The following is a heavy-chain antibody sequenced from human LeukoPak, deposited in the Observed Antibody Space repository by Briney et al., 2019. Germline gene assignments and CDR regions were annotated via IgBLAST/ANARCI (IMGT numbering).Heavy chain of an antibody. D-gene: IGHD3-3*01. V-gene: IGHV3-23*01. J-gene: IGHJ4*02. CDR2: ISGSGGST. CDR1: GFTFSSYA. CDR3: AKRGDYDFWSGYIGKIDY. Sequence: AGGSLRLSCAASGFTFSSYAMSWVRQAPGKGLEWVSGISGSGGSTYYADSVEGRFTISRDNSKNTLYLQMNSLRAEDTAVYYCAKRGDYDFWSGYIGKIDYWGQGALATVSS.